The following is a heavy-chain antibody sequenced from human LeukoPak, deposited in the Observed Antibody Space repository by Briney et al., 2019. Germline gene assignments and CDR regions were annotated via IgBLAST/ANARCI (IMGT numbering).Heavy chain of an antibody. Sequence: GASVKVSCKASGGTFSSYAISWVRQAPGQGLEWMGWMNPNSGNTGYAQKFQGRVTMTRNTSISTAYMELSSLRSEDTAVYYCARGPYDYVWGSYRADYWGQGTLVTVSS. V-gene: IGHV1-8*02. CDR2: MNPNSGNT. CDR1: GGTFSSYA. CDR3: ARGPYDYVWGSYRADY. D-gene: IGHD3-16*02. J-gene: IGHJ4*02.